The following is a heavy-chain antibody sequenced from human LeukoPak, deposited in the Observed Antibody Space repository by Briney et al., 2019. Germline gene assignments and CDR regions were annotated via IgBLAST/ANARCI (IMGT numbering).Heavy chain of an antibody. Sequence: GGSLRLSCAASGFTFSTYSMNWVRQAPEKGLEYVSAISSNGGSTYYANSVKGRFTISRDNSKNTLYLQMGSLRAEDMAVYYCARGDESAANYYYYMDVWGKGTTVTVSS. CDR3: ARGDESAANYYYYMDV. J-gene: IGHJ6*03. V-gene: IGHV3-64*01. CDR2: ISSNGGST. D-gene: IGHD2-21*01. CDR1: GFTFSTYS.